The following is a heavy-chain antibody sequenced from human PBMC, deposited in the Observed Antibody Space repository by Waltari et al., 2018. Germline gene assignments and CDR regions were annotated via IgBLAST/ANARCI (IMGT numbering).Heavy chain of an antibody. Sequence: QVQLQESGPGLVKPSETLSLTCTVSGGSISSYYWSWIRQPPGKGLEWIGYIYYSGSTTYTPSRKSRVTIAVDTSKNQFSLKLSSVTAADTAVYYCARDSSPGSGYYQWGQGTLVTVSS. CDR3: ARDSSPGSGYYQ. CDR1: GGSISSYY. CDR2: IYYSGST. J-gene: IGHJ4*02. V-gene: IGHV4-59*01. D-gene: IGHD3-22*01.